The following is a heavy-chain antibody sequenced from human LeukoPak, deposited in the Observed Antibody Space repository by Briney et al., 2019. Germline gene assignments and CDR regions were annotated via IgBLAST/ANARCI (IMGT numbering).Heavy chain of an antibody. J-gene: IGHJ4*02. CDR3: AGGGSCWGGPL. CDR1: GGSISSGGYS. D-gene: IGHD2-15*01. V-gene: IGHV4-39*07. Sequence: NPSETLSLTCTVSGGSISSGGYSWSWIRQHPGKGLEWIGRIYTSGSTNYNPSLKSRVTMSVDTSKNQFSLKLSSVTAADTAVYYCAGGGSCWGGPLWGQGTLVTVSS. CDR2: IYTSGST.